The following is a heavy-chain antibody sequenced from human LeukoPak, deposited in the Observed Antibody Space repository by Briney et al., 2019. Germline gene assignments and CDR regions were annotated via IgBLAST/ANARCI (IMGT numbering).Heavy chain of an antibody. CDR1: GFTFSSYA. CDR3: ARKLADRAGTGFDY. D-gene: IGHD6-13*01. J-gene: IGHJ4*02. V-gene: IGHV3-30*04. CDR2: ISYDGSNK. Sequence: GGSLRLSCAASGFTFSSYAMHWVRQAPGKGLEWVAVISYDGSNKYYADSVKGRFTITRDNSKNTLYLQMNSLRAEDTAVYYCARKLADRAGTGFDYWGQGTLVTVSS.